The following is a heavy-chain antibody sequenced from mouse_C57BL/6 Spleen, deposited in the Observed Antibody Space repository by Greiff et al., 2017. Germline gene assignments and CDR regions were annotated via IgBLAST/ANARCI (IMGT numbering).Heavy chain of an antibody. CDR1: GYTFTDYN. V-gene: IGHV1-22*01. Sequence: VQLKESGPELVKPGASVKMSCKASGYTFTDYNMHWVKQSHGKSLEWIGDINPNTGGTRYNEKFKGTATLTVNKSSSTAYMELRSLTSEDSAVYYCAPITTGFFDYWGQGTTLTVSS. CDR2: INPNTGGT. J-gene: IGHJ2*01. CDR3: APITTGFFDY. D-gene: IGHD1-2*01.